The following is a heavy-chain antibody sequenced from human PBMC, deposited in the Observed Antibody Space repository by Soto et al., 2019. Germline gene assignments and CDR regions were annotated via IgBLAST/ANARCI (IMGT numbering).Heavy chain of an antibody. CDR3: ARVYYDSSGSRDYFDY. V-gene: IGHV1-69*13. CDR2: IIPIFGTA. D-gene: IGHD3-22*01. J-gene: IGHJ4*02. Sequence: SVKVSCKASGYTFTSYAMHWVRQAPGQRLEWMGGIIPIFGTANYAQKFQGRVTITADESTSTAYMELSSLRSEDTAVYYCARVYYDSSGSRDYFDYWGQGTLVTSPQ. CDR1: GYTFTSYA.